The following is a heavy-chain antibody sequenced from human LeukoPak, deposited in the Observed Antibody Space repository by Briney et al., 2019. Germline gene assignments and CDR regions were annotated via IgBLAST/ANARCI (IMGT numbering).Heavy chain of an antibody. V-gene: IGHV3-7*01. J-gene: IGHJ4*02. CDR1: GFTFSSYW. CDR3: ARGVPYASWSGPHYSDY. CDR2: IKQDGSQK. D-gene: IGHD3-3*01. Sequence: GGSLRLSCAASGFTFSSYWMSWVRQAPGKGLEWVANIKQDGSQKYYVDSVEGRFSISRDNAKNSLYLQMNSLRAEDTAVYYCARGVPYASWSGPHYSDYWGQGTLVTVSS.